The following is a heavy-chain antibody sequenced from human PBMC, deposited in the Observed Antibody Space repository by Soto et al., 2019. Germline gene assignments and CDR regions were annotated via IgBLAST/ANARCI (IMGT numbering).Heavy chain of an antibody. V-gene: IGHV3-11*01. J-gene: IGHJ3*02. CDR3: ARETRGVDDAFDI. Sequence: GGSLRLSCAASGFTFSDYYMSWIRQAPGKGLEWVSYISSSGSNINYADSVKGRFAISRDNAKNSLYLQMNSLRAEDTAVYYCARETRGVDDAFDIWGQGTMVTVSS. CDR2: ISSSGSNI. CDR1: GFTFSDYY. D-gene: IGHD3-10*01.